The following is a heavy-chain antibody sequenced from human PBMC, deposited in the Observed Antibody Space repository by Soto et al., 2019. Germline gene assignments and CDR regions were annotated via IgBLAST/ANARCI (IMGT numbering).Heavy chain of an antibody. Sequence: QVQLQESGPGLVKPSQTLSLTCTVSGASISSGDYFWSWIRQHPGRGLEWIGYIYYTGGTNYNPSLKSRLTISVDTSKNQFSLKLSSVTAADTAMSYCARDYSDASGFYRVYDYWGQGTLVTVSS. CDR2: IYYTGGT. CDR3: ARDYSDASGFYRVYDY. J-gene: IGHJ4*02. V-gene: IGHV4-31*03. D-gene: IGHD3-22*01. CDR1: GASISSGDYF.